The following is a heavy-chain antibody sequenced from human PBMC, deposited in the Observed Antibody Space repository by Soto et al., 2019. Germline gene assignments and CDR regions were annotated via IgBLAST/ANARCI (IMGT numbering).Heavy chain of an antibody. CDR1: GFTFSSSS. CDR2: IVGSGGNR. J-gene: IGHJ4*02. D-gene: IGHD4-4*01. V-gene: IGHV3-23*01. CDR3: AKLTTY. Sequence: EVQLLESGGGLVQPGGSLRLSCAASGFTFSSSSMSGVRQAPGKGLEGVSSIVGSGGNRYYADSVKGRFTISRDNSKNTLYLQVSSLRAEDTAIYYCAKLTTYWGQGTLVTVST.